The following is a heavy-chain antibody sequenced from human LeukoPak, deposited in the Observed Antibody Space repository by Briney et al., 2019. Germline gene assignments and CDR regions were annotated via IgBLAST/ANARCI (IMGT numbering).Heavy chain of an antibody. D-gene: IGHD3-22*01. CDR2: IYTSGST. J-gene: IGHJ4*02. V-gene: IGHV4-61*02. CDR3: ARGPSTYFHDSSGYYRGYFDS. Sequence: SQTLSLTCTVSGGSISSGSYYWSWIRQPAGKGLEWIGRIYTSGSTNYNPSLKSRVTISIDTSKKQFSLKLNSVTAADTAVYFCARGPSTYFHDSSGYYRGYFDSWGQGTLVTVSS. CDR1: GGSISSGSYY.